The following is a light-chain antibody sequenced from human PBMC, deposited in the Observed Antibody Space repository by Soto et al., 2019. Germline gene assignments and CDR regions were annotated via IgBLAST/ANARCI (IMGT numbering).Light chain of an antibody. J-gene: IGLJ2*01. CDR3: TSYTNSNPLI. CDR2: DVT. V-gene: IGLV2-14*01. CDR1: SSDIGLYNY. Sequence: QSALTQPASVSGSPGQSVTISCTGTSSDIGLYNYVSWYQQHPAKAPKLMVYDVTHRPSGVSNRFSGYKSGNTASLTISGLLVEDEADYYCTSYTNSNPLIFGGGTKLTVL.